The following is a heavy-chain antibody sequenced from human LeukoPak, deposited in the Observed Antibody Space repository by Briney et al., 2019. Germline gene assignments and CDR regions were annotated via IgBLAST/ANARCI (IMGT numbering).Heavy chain of an antibody. CDR1: GFTFSSYG. CDR3: ARESGYSSFDI. V-gene: IGHV3-33*01. CDR2: IWYDGNNK. D-gene: IGHD5-12*01. J-gene: IGHJ3*02. Sequence: GGSLRLSCAASGFTFSSYGMHWVRQAPGKGLEWVALIWYDGNNKYYADSVKGRFTISRDNSKNTLYLQLNSLRAEDTAVYYCARESGYSSFDIWGQGTMVTVSS.